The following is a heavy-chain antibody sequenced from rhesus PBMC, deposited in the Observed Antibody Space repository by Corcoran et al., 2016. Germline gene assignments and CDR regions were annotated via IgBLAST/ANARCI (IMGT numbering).Heavy chain of an antibody. Sequence: QVQLQESGPGLLKPSDTLSLTCAVSGASISGASGWGWIRQPPGKGLEWIGSIYGSNGDTNYNPSLKSRVTISTDTSKNQFSLKLTSVTAADTAVYYCARGWLYHESWGHGVLVAVSS. J-gene: IGHJ4*01. V-gene: IGHV4-127*01. CDR2: IYGSNGDT. D-gene: IGHD3-28*01. CDR1: GASISGASG. CDR3: ARGWLYHES.